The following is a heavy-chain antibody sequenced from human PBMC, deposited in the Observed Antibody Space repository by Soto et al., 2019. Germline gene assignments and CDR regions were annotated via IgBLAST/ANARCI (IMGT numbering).Heavy chain of an antibody. J-gene: IGHJ6*02. Sequence: AASVKVSCKASGYTFTGYYMHWVRQAPGQGLEWMGWINPNSGGTNYAQKFQGRVTMTRDTSISTVYLELSRLRSDDTAVYYCARGGRRLRLPMYGLDVWGQGTTVTVSS. V-gene: IGHV1-2*02. CDR1: GYTFTGYY. CDR2: INPNSGGT. D-gene: IGHD4-17*01. CDR3: ARGGRRLRLPMYGLDV.